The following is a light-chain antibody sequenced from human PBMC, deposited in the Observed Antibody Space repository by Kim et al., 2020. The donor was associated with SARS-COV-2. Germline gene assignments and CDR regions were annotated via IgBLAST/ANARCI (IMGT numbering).Light chain of an antibody. CDR3: QQRHTAPLLT. CDR1: QSINTY. Sequence: DIQMTQSPSSLAASVGDRVTIACRASQSINTYLNWYQQKPGKAPKLLIYAASTLQSGVPSRFSGSGSGTDFTLTISSLRPEDFATYYCQQRHTAPLLTFGGGTKVDIK. CDR2: AAS. J-gene: IGKJ4*01. V-gene: IGKV1-39*01.